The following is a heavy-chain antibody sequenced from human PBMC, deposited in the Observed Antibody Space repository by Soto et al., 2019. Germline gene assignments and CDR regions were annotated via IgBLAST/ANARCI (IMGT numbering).Heavy chain of an antibody. J-gene: IGHJ4*02. CDR1: GYTFTSYA. D-gene: IGHD3-3*01. Sequence: QVQLVQSGAEVKQPGASVKVSCEASGYTFTSYAIQWVRQAPGQRLEWMGWINVDSGNTKYSQNFQGRVTITRDTSASTAYMELSSLRSEDTAVYYCAREHDFWGNYCFDNWGQGTLVTVSS. CDR3: AREHDFWGNYCFDN. CDR2: INVDSGNT. V-gene: IGHV1-3*01.